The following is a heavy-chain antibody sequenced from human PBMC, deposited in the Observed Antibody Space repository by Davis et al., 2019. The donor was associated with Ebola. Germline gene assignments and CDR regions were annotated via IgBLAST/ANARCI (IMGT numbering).Heavy chain of an antibody. CDR2: INPNSGGT. CDR3: ARGGIAVAGTSDGDYYYYGMDV. Sequence: ASVKVPCKASGYTLTGYYMHWVRQAPGQGLEWMGWINPNSGGTNYAQKFQGRVTMTRDTSISTAYMELSRLRSDDTAVYYSARGGIAVAGTSDGDYYYYGMDVWGQGTTVTVSS. D-gene: IGHD6-19*01. J-gene: IGHJ6*02. CDR1: GYTLTGYY. V-gene: IGHV1-2*02.